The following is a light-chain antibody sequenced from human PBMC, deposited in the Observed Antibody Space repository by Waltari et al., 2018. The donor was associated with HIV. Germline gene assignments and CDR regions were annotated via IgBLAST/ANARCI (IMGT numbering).Light chain of an antibody. J-gene: IGKJ2*01. Sequence: TVVTQSPVSLSVSQGERAIISCRASQSLNNNLAWYQQKPGQSPRLLIYGASTRATDVPARFSAFGSGTDFNLTIGSLQSEDSSIYYCQQYNTWPYTLGQGTRL. V-gene: IGKV3-15*01. CDR2: GAS. CDR3: QQYNTWPYT. CDR1: QSLNNN.